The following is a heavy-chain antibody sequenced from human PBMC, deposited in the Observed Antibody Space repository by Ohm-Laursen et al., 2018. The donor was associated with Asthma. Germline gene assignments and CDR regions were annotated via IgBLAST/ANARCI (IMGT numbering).Heavy chain of an antibody. CDR1: GGSISSSNW. J-gene: IGHJ4*02. Sequence: PGTLSLTCAVSGGSISSSNWWSWVRQPPGKGLEWIGEIYHSGSTNYNPSLKSRVTISVDKSKNQFSLKLSSVTAADTAVYYCARTPEMATTHFDYWGQGTLVTVSS. CDR3: ARTPEMATTHFDY. V-gene: IGHV4-4*03. CDR2: IYHSGST. D-gene: IGHD5-24*01.